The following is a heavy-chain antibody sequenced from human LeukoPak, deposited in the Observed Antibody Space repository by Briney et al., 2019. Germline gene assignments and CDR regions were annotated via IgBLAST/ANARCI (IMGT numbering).Heavy chain of an antibody. D-gene: IGHD4-17*01. V-gene: IGHV3-30*04. CDR1: GFTFSSYA. CDR2: ISYDGSNK. J-gene: IGHJ4*02. Sequence: GGSLRLSCAASGFTFSSYAMNWVRQAPGKGLEWVAVISYDGSNKYYADSVKGRFTISRDNSKNTLYLQMNSLRAEDTAVYYCARVPGTTVTPYYFDYWGQGTLVTVSS. CDR3: ARVPGTTVTPYYFDY.